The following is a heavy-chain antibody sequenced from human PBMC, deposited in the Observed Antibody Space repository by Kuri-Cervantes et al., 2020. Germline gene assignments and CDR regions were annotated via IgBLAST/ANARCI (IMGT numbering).Heavy chain of an antibody. CDR1: GYTFTGYY. V-gene: IGHV1-24*01. CDR2: FDPEDGET. J-gene: IGHJ5*02. CDR3: ATVEHCSSTSCYTFDP. D-gene: IGHD2-2*02. Sequence: ASVKVSCKASGYTFTGYYMHWVRQAPGQGLEWMGGFDPEDGETIYAQKFQGRVTMTEDTSTDTAYMELSSLRSEDTAVYYCATVEHCSSTSCYTFDPWGQGTLVTVSS.